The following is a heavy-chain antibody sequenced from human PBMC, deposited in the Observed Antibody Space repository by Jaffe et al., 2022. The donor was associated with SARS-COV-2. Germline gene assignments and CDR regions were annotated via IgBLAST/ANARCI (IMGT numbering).Heavy chain of an antibody. Sequence: EVQLMESGGGLVQPGGSLRLSCAASGFTFSGYWMSWVRQAPGKGLEWVANIKQDGSEKYYVDSVKGRFTISRDNANNLLYLQMNSLRADDTAVYYCARDLGIDLPLDSWGQGILVTVSS. V-gene: IGHV3-7*01. CDR1: GFTFSGYW. CDR2: IKQDGSEK. D-gene: IGHD1-1*01. CDR3: ARDLGIDLPLDS. J-gene: IGHJ4*02.